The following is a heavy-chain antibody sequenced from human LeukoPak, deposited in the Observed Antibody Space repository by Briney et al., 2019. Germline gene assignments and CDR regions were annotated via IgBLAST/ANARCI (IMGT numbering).Heavy chain of an antibody. J-gene: IGHJ3*02. Sequence: GASVKVSCKASGYTFTVYYMHWVRQAPGQGLEWMGWINPNSGGTNYAQKFQGRVTMTRDTSISTAYMELSRLRSDDTAVYYCARVGDYSSDAHAFDIWGQGTMVTVSS. D-gene: IGHD4-11*01. CDR2: INPNSGGT. V-gene: IGHV1-2*02. CDR3: ARVGDYSSDAHAFDI. CDR1: GYTFTVYY.